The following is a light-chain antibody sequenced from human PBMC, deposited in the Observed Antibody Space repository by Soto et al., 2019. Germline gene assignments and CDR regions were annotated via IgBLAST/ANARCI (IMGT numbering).Light chain of an antibody. CDR1: SSDVGGYNY. J-gene: IGLJ2*01. CDR3: CSYAGSYTFLVV. V-gene: IGLV2-11*01. Sequence: QSVLTQPRSVSGSPGQSVTISCTGTSSDVGGYNYVSWYQQHPGKAPKLMIYDVSKRPSGVPDRFSGSKSGNTASLTIPGLQAEDEADYYCCSYAGSYTFLVVFGGGTKLTVL. CDR2: DVS.